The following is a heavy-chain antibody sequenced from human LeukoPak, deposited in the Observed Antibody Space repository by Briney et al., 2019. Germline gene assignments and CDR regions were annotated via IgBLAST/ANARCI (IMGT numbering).Heavy chain of an antibody. J-gene: IGHJ4*02. CDR1: GGSISSGGYS. V-gene: IGHV4-30-2*01. Sequence: PSQTLSLACAVSGGSISSGGYSWSWIRQPPGKGLEWIGYIYHSGSTYYNPSLKSRVTISVGTSKNQFSLKLSSVTAADTAVYYCARVRRYRYSYGYAGPYYFDYWGQGTLVTVSS. CDR3: ARVRRYRYSYGYAGPYYFDY. D-gene: IGHD5-18*01. CDR2: IYHSGST.